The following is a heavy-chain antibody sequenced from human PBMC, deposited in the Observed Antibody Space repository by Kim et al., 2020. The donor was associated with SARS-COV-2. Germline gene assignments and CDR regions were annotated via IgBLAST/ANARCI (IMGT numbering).Heavy chain of an antibody. J-gene: IGHJ4*02. CDR1: GGSFSGHY. CDR3: ARLHCSGGSCYSGYGRLDY. CDR2: INHNEFT. Sequence: SETLSLTCAVFGGSFSGHYWTWIRQPPGKGLEWIGEINHNEFTNYNPSLKSRVTASVDTSKNQVSLKLSSVTAADTAVYYCARLHCSGGSCYSGYGRLDYWGQGTLVTVSS. V-gene: IGHV4-34*01. D-gene: IGHD2-15*01.